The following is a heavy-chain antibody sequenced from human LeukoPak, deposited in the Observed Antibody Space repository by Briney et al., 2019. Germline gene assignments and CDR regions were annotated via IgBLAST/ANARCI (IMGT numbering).Heavy chain of an antibody. CDR1: GFTFSSYW. Sequence: GGSLRLSCAASGFTFSSYWMYWVRQAPGKGLVFVSGISGDGRTARYADSVKGRFTISRDNAKNSLYLQMNSLRAEDTAVYYCAELGITMIGGVWGKGTTVTISS. CDR2: ISGDGRTA. CDR3: AELGITMIGGV. V-gene: IGHV3-74*01. D-gene: IGHD3-10*02. J-gene: IGHJ6*04.